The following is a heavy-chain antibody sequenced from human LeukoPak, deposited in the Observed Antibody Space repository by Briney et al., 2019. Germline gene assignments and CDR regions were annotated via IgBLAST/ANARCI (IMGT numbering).Heavy chain of an antibody. V-gene: IGHV4-59*01. Sequence: SETLSLTCTVSGGSISSYYWSWIRQPPGKGLERIGYIYYSGSTNYNPSLKSRVTISVDTSKNQFSLKLSSVTAADTAVYYCARGAYDSSGYSFDYWGQGTLVTVSS. CDR2: IYYSGST. J-gene: IGHJ4*02. CDR3: ARGAYDSSGYSFDY. D-gene: IGHD3-22*01. CDR1: GGSISSYY.